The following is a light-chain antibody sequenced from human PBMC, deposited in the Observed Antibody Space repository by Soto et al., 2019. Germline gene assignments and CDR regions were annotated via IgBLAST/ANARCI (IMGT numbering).Light chain of an antibody. J-gene: IGLJ1*01. CDR3: CSYTTNIAPYV. V-gene: IGLV2-14*03. CDR1: SHDIVNAYDS. CDR2: DVV. Sequence: HSTVTQTGSETGLLGQLITLFDTGTSHDIVNAYDSVSWYQQHPGKVPKLIIYDVVNRPSGVSSRFSGSKSGNTASLTISGLQAEDEADYNCCSYTTNIAPYVFGTGTKVTVL.